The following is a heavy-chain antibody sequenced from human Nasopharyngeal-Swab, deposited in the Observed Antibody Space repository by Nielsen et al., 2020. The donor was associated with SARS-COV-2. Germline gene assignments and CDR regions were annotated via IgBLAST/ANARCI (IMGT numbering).Heavy chain of an antibody. V-gene: IGHV3-7*01. D-gene: IGHD3-3*01. Sequence: WIRQPPGKGLEWVANIKQDGSEKCYVDSVKGRFTISRDNAKNSLYLQMNSLRAEDTAVYYCARGASGYYDFWSGYYRYYYYYYMDVWGKGTTVTVSS. CDR2: IKQDGSEK. CDR3: ARGASGYYDFWSGYYRYYYYYYMDV. J-gene: IGHJ6*03.